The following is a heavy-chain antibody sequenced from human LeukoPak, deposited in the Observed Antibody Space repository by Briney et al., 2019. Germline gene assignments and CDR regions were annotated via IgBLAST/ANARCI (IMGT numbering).Heavy chain of an antibody. D-gene: IGHD3-10*02. CDR1: GFTFSSYS. Sequence: GGSLRLSCVASGFTFSSYSMKWVRQAPGKGLEWISYISSSSSTIYYADSVKGRFTISRDNAKNSLYLQMNSLRAEDTAVYYCAELGITMIGGVWGKGTTVTISS. J-gene: IGHJ6*04. V-gene: IGHV3-48*01. CDR3: AELGITMIGGV. CDR2: ISSSSSTI.